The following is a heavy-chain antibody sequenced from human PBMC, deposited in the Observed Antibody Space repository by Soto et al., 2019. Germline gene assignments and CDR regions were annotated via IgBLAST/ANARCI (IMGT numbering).Heavy chain of an antibody. CDR2: IRGSGDYT. CDR3: AKVPLRPYYFDY. D-gene: IGHD4-17*01. J-gene: IGHJ4*02. Sequence: EVQLLDSGGGLVQPGGSLRLSGAASGFTFINYAMNWVRQAPGKGLEWVSTIRGSGDYTSYVDSVEGRFIIARDKSKNTLVLQMNSLRAEDTGVYYCAKVPLRPYYFDYGGQGTLVTFSS. CDR1: GFTFINYA. V-gene: IGHV3-23*01.